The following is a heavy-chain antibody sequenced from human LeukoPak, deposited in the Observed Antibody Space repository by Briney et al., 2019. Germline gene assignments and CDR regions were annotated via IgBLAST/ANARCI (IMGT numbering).Heavy chain of an antibody. J-gene: IGHJ4*02. V-gene: IGHV1-8*01. Sequence: GASVKVSCKASGYTFTSYDINWVRQATGQGLEWMGWMNPNSGNTGYAQKLQGRVTMTTDTSTSTAYMELRSLRSDDTAVYYCARDAYEYYFDYWGQGTLVTVSS. CDR3: ARDAYEYYFDY. D-gene: IGHD5-12*01. CDR1: GYTFTSYD. CDR2: MNPNSGNT.